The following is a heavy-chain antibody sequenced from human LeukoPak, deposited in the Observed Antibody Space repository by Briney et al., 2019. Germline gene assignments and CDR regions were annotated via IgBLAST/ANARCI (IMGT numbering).Heavy chain of an antibody. Sequence: PGRSLRLSRAASGFTFSSYAMHWVRQAPGKGLEWVAFIRYDGSNKYYADSVKGRFTISRDNSKNTLYLQMNSLRAEDTAVYYCAKTYGDYVGYWGQGTLVTVSS. V-gene: IGHV3-30*02. CDR2: IRYDGSNK. CDR1: GFTFSSYA. D-gene: IGHD4-17*01. J-gene: IGHJ4*02. CDR3: AKTYGDYVGY.